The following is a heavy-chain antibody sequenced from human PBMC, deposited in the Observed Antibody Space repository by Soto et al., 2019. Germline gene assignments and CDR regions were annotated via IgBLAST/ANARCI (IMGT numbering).Heavy chain of an antibody. CDR1: GGSISSSSYY. D-gene: IGHD3-3*01. J-gene: IGHJ6*02. CDR3: ARDKRITIFGVVIEGDPTDYYGMDV. CDR2: FYYSGST. V-gene: IGHV4-39*07. Sequence: SETLSLTCTVSGGSISSSSYYWGWIRQPPGKGLEWIGSFYYSGSTYYNPSLKSRVTISVDTSKNQFSLKLSSVTAADTAVYYCARDKRITIFGVVIEGDPTDYYGMDVWGQGTTVTVS.